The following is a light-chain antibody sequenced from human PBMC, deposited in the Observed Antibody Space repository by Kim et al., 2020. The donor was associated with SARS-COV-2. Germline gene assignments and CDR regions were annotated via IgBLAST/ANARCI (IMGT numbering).Light chain of an antibody. Sequence: EVVLTQSPGTLSLSVGERVAPSCRASQSVRNNHLAWYQHKPGQPPRLLIYAASSRATGIPDRFSGGGSGTDFTLTISRLEPEDFAVYYCQQYDHSPFAFGQGTKLEI. J-gene: IGKJ2*01. CDR2: AAS. CDR1: QSVRNNH. CDR3: QQYDHSPFA. V-gene: IGKV3-20*01.